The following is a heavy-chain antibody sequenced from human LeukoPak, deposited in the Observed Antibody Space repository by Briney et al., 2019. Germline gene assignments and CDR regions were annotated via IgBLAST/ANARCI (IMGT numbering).Heavy chain of an antibody. CDR1: GFTFSSYG. CDR3: AKDKTYGGFDP. V-gene: IGHV3-33*06. D-gene: IGHD4-23*01. CDR2: IWYDGSNK. J-gene: IGHJ5*02. Sequence: PGGSLRLSCAASGFTFSSYGMHWVRQAPGKGLEWVAVIWYDGSNKYYADSVKGRFTISRGNSKNTLYLQMNSLRAEDTAVYYCAKDKTYGGFDPWGQGTLVTVSS.